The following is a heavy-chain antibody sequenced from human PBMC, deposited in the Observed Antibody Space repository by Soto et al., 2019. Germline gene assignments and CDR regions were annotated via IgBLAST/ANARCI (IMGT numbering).Heavy chain of an antibody. Sequence: SETLSLTCTVSGGSISSYYWSWIRQPPGKGLEWIGYIYYSGSTNYNPSLKSRVTISVDTSKNQFSLKLSSVTTADTAVYYCARAYGDYDSGDNWFDPWGQGTLVTVSS. CDR1: GGSISSYY. CDR2: IYYSGST. D-gene: IGHD4-17*01. J-gene: IGHJ5*02. V-gene: IGHV4-59*01. CDR3: ARAYGDYDSGDNWFDP.